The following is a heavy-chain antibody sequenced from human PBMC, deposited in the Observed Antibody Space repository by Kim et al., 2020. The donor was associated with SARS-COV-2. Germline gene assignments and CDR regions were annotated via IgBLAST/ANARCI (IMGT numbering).Heavy chain of an antibody. J-gene: IGHJ4*02. V-gene: IGHV3-23*01. CDR3: AKGLYSSSPVGG. D-gene: IGHD6-6*01. CDR1: GFTFSSYA. Sequence: GGSLRLSCAASGFTFSSYAMSWVRQAPGKGLEWVPVIIGIVGTPSYADSVKGRFTISRDNSKNTLYLQMNSLRAEDTAVYYCAKGLYSSSPVGGWGQGTLVTVAS. CDR2: IIGIVGTP.